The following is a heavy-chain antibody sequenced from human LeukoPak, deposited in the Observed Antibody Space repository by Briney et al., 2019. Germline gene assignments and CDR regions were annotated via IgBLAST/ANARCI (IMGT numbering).Heavy chain of an antibody. V-gene: IGHV3-23*01. CDR3: AREGRYCSSTSCYHYYYGMDV. CDR1: GVTFTNYG. D-gene: IGHD2-2*01. J-gene: IGHJ6*02. Sequence: GGSLRLSCAVSGVTFTNYGMTWVRQAPGKGLEWVSAISASGGSTYYADSVKGRFTISRENAKNSLYLQMNSLRAGDTAVYYCAREGRYCSSTSCYHYYYGMDVWGQGTTVTVSS. CDR2: ISASGGST.